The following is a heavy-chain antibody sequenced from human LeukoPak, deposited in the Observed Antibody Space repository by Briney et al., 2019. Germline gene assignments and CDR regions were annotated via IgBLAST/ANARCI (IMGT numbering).Heavy chain of an antibody. J-gene: IGHJ4*02. D-gene: IGHD4-23*01. V-gene: IGHV1-69*05. Sequence: SVKVSCKASGGTFSSYAISWVRQAPGQGLEWMGGIIPIFGTANSAQKFQGRVTITTDESTSTAYMELSSLRSEDTAVYYCASRRITVVTPKVTVAHDYWGQGTLVTVSS. CDR1: GGTFSSYA. CDR3: ASRRITVVTPKVTVAHDY. CDR2: IIPIFGTA.